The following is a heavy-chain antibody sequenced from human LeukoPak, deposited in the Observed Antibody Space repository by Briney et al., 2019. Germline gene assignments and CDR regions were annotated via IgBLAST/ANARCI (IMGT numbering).Heavy chain of an antibody. CDR3: ACGPRVWDIVVVPAAEGGYSWFDP. Sequence: SETLSLTCAVYGGSFSGYYWSWIRQPPGKGLEWIGEINHSGSTNYNPSLRSRVTISVDTSKNQFSLKLSSVTAADTAVYYCACGPRVWDIVVVPAAEGGYSWFDPWGQGTLVTVSS. V-gene: IGHV4-34*01. D-gene: IGHD2-2*01. CDR2: INHSGST. CDR1: GGSFSGYY. J-gene: IGHJ5*02.